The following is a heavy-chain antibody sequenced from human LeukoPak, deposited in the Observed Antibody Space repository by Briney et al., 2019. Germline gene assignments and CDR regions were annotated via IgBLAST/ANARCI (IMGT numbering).Heavy chain of an antibody. D-gene: IGHD1-26*01. Sequence: PSETLSLTCTVSGGSISSGGYHWSWIRQHPGKGLEWIGYIYYSGSTNYNPSLKSRVTISVDTSKNQFSLKLSSVTAADTAVYYCARVVGASYDAFDIWGQGTMVTVSS. J-gene: IGHJ3*02. CDR3: ARVVGASYDAFDI. CDR1: GGSISSGGYH. V-gene: IGHV4-30-4*08. CDR2: IYYSGST.